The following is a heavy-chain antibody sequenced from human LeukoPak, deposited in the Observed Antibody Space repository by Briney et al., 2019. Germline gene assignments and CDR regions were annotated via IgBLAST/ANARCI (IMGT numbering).Heavy chain of an antibody. CDR1: GGSFSGYY. J-gene: IGHJ4*02. CDR2: INHSGRN. CDR3: ARKTGEIVVADY. Sequence: SETLSLTCAVYGGSFSGYYWSWIRQPPGKGLEWIGEINHSGRNNYNPSPKSRVTISVDTSKNQFSLKLSSVTAADTAVYYCARKTGEIVVADYWGQGTLVTVSS. D-gene: IGHD3-22*01. V-gene: IGHV4-34*01.